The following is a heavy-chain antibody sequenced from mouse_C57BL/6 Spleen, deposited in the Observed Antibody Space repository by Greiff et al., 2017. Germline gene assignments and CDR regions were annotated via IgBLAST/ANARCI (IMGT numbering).Heavy chain of an antibody. J-gene: IGHJ3*01. Sequence: QVQLQQPGTELVKPGASVKLSCKASGYTFTSYWMHWVKQRPGQGLEWIGNINPSNGGTTYNEKFKSKATLTVDKSSSSAYMQLSSLTSEDSAVYYCARSGYYGREGAYWGQGTLVTVSA. D-gene: IGHD1-1*01. V-gene: IGHV1-53*01. CDR3: ARSGYYGREGAY. CDR2: INPSNGGT. CDR1: GYTFTSYW.